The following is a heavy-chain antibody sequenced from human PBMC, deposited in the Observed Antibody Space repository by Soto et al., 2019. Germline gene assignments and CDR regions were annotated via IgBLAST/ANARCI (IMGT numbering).Heavy chain of an antibody. D-gene: IGHD3-9*01. CDR2: ISAYNGNT. V-gene: IGHV1-18*01. Sequence: ASLKVSCKASGYTFTSYGISWVRQPPGQGLEWMGWISAYNGNTNYAQKLQGRVTMTTDTSTSTAYMELRSLRYDDTAVYYCAREENDILPGYNYYYYCMVVRRQRTTVTVSS. CDR1: GYTFTSYG. CDR3: AREENDILPGYNYYYYCMVV. J-gene: IGHJ6*02.